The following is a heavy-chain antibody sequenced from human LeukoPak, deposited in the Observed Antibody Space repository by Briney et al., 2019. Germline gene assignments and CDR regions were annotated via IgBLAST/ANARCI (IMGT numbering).Heavy chain of an antibody. Sequence: TGGSLRLSCAASGFTFSNAWMSWVRQAPGKGLEWVGRIKSKTDGGTTDYAAPVKGRFTISRDDSKNTLYLQMNSLKTEDTAVYYCTTALLTYYYDSSGYYEDLVDYWGQGTLVTVSS. V-gene: IGHV3-15*01. CDR2: IKSKTDGGTT. J-gene: IGHJ4*02. D-gene: IGHD3-22*01. CDR3: TTALLTYYYDSSGYYEDLVDY. CDR1: GFTFSNAW.